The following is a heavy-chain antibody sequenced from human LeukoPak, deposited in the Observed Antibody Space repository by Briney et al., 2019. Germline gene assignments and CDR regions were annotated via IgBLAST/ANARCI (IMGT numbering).Heavy chain of an antibody. D-gene: IGHD6-19*01. J-gene: IGHJ3*02. CDR3: ARVSVAGRDDAFDI. CDR2: ISGSGGGT. CDR1: GFTFSSYA. V-gene: IGHV3-23*01. Sequence: GGSLRLSCAASGFTFSSYAMSWVRQAPGKGLEWVSAISGSGGGTYYADFVKGRFTISRDNSKNTLYLQMNSLRAEDTAVYYCARVSVAGRDDAFDIWGQGTMVTVSS.